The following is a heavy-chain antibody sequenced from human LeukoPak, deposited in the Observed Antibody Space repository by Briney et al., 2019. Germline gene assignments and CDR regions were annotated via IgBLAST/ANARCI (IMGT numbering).Heavy chain of an antibody. CDR2: MNPNSSSR. V-gene: IGHV1-8*01. CDR1: GYTFVSYP. CDR3: ARGKVLFDY. Sequence: ASVKVSCKASGYTFVSYPLSWVRQAPGQGPEGVGWMNPNSSSRGYAKNFQGRVIMTRNTSVSTAYMELRGLKSEDTAVYYCARGKVLFDYWGQGTLVTVSS. J-gene: IGHJ4*02.